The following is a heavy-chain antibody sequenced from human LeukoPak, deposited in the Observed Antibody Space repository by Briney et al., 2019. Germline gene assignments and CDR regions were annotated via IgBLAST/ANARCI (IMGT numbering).Heavy chain of an antibody. CDR1: GFTFSSYG. J-gene: IGHJ6*02. V-gene: IGHV3-30*18. CDR3: AKYRSGSYYGMDV. Sequence: EMSLRLSCAASGFTFSSYGMHWVRQAPGKGLEWVALISSDGSNKYYADSVKGRFTISRDNSKNTLYLQINSLRAEDTAVYYCAKYRSGSYYGMDVWGQGTTVTVSS. CDR2: ISSDGSNK. D-gene: IGHD3-10*01.